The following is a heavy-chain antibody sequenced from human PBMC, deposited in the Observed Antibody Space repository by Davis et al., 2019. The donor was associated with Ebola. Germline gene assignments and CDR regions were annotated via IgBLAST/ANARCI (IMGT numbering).Heavy chain of an antibody. D-gene: IGHD2-8*01. CDR2: ISASGADI. J-gene: IGHJ4*02. Sequence: PGGSLRLSCAASGFTFSNYAMSWVRQAPGEGLEWVSGISASGADIKYADSVKGRFSISRDNSKNTLYLQMDSLRAEDTAVFYCAEGGTNNFLGANWGQGTLVTVS. V-gene: IGHV3-23*01. CDR3: AEGGTNNFLGAN. CDR1: GFTFSNYA.